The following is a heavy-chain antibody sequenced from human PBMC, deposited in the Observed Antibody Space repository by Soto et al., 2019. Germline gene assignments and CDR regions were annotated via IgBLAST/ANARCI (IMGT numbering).Heavy chain of an antibody. CDR2: INHSGST. Sequence: SETLSLTCAVYGGSFSGYYWSWIRQPPGKGLEWIGEINHSGSTNYNPSLKSRVTISVDTSKNQFSLKLSSVTAADKAVYYCARDIGSFAYGEGYWGPGIQVTVSS. J-gene: IGHJ4*02. V-gene: IGHV4-34*01. CDR1: GGSFSGYY. CDR3: ARDIGSFAYGEGY. D-gene: IGHD2-15*01.